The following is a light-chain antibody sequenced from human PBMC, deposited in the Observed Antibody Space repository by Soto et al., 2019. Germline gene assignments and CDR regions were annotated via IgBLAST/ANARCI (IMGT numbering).Light chain of an antibody. Sequence: ESLLSHSPGTLSLSPGENVTFSCRASQSVSSSYLAWYQQKPGQAPRLLIYGASSRATGIPDRFSGSGSGTDFTLTISRLEPEDFAVYYCQQYGSSPETSAQRAKVAIK. CDR3: QQYGSSPET. CDR2: GAS. CDR1: QSVSSSY. V-gene: IGKV3-20*01. J-gene: IGKJ1*01.